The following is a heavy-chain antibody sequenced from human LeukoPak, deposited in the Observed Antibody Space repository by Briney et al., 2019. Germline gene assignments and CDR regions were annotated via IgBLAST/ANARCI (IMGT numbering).Heavy chain of an antibody. CDR2: IFGSGGST. CDR1: GFTFSSYA. CDR3: AREGGITIFGVAPNWFDP. V-gene: IGHV3-23*01. J-gene: IGHJ5*02. Sequence: PGGSLRLSCAASGFTFSSYAMYWVRQAPGKGLEWVSGIFGSGGSTHYADSVKGRFTISRDNSKNTVYLQMNSLRAEDTAVYYCAREGGITIFGVAPNWFDPWGQGTLVTVSS. D-gene: IGHD3-3*01.